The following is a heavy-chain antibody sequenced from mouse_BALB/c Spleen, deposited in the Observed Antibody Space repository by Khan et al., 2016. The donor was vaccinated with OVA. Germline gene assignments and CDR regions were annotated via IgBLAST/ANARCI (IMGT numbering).Heavy chain of an antibody. Sequence: VQLQQSGAELVKPGASVKLSCTASGFNIEDTYIHWVMQRPEQGLEWIGRIDPANGNTKYDPKFQGKATITADTSSNTAYLQLSSLTSEDTAVYYCAREGWSYTMDYWGQGTSVTVSA. J-gene: IGHJ4*01. V-gene: IGHV14-3*02. CDR1: GFNIEDTY. D-gene: IGHD1-1*02. CDR2: IDPANGNT. CDR3: AREGWSYTMDY.